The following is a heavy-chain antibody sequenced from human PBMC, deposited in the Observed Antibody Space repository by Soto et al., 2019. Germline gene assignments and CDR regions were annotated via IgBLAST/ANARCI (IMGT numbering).Heavy chain of an antibody. V-gene: IGHV1-69*12. CDR1: GGTFSSYA. CDR2: IIPIFGTA. Sequence: QVQLVQSGAEVKKPGSSVKVSCKASGGTFSSYAISWVRQAPGQGLEWMGGIIPIFGTADYAQKFQGRVTINADESTSTAYMELSSLRSEDTAVYYCARGDSGGSSGYYYTGWDYWGQGTLVTVSS. CDR3: ARGDSGGSSGYYYTGWDY. D-gene: IGHD3-22*01. J-gene: IGHJ4*02.